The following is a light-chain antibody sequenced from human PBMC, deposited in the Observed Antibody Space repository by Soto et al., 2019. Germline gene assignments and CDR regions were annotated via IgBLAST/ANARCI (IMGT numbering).Light chain of an antibody. J-gene: IGKJ1*01. CDR2: RTS. V-gene: IGKV3-20*01. CDR3: QQYDSSPRT. CDR1: QSVSSSY. Sequence: ELVLTQTPGTMSLSRGERATLSCRASQSVSSSYLAWYQQKPGQAPRLLIYRTSNRATGIPDRFSGSGSGTDFTLTISRLEPEDFAVYWCQQYDSSPRTFGQGTKVDIK.